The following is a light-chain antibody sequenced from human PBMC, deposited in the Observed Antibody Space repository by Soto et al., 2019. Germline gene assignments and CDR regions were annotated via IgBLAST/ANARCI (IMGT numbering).Light chain of an antibody. V-gene: IGLV1-47*01. Sequence: HSVLTQPPSASGTPGQRVTISCSGSSSNVGSNYVYWYQQVPGTAPILLMHWDGQRPSGVPDRFSGSKSGTSASLAISGLRSEDEADYYCAAWDDSLSGVVFGGGTQLTVL. J-gene: IGLJ3*02. CDR3: AAWDDSLSGVV. CDR2: WDG. CDR1: SSNVGSNY.